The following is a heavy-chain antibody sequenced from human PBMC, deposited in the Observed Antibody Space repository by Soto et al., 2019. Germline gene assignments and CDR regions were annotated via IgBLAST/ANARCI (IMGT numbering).Heavy chain of an antibody. CDR1: GFTFSSYS. J-gene: IGHJ4*02. CDR3: ARDGDRLRPFDH. CDR2: ISSSSSYI. V-gene: IGHV3-21*01. Sequence: EVQLVESGGGLVKPGGSLRLSCAASGFTFSSYSMNWVRQAPGKGLEWVSSISSSSSYIYDADSVKGRSTISSDNAKNSLLLQMNSLRAEDTAVYYWARDGDRLRPFDHWGQGTLVTVSS. D-gene: IGHD4-17*01.